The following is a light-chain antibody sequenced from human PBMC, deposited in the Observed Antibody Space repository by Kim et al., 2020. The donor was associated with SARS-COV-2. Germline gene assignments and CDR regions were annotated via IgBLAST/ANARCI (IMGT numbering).Light chain of an antibody. Sequence: ASVGDGVTIPCRASQDIANYLAWYQQKPGKVPKLLVYAASALKSGVPSRFSGSRSGTDFTLTISNLQPEDVATYYCQKYDSAPWTCGQGTKVEIK. V-gene: IGKV1-27*01. CDR2: AAS. J-gene: IGKJ1*01. CDR1: QDIANY. CDR3: QKYDSAPWT.